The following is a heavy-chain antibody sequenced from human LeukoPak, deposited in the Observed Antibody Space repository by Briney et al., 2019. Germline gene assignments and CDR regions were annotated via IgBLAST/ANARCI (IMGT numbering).Heavy chain of an antibody. D-gene: IGHD3-10*01. Sequence: PSETLSLTCTVSGGSISSSSYYWGWIRQPPGKGLEWIGSIYYSGSTYYNPSLKSRVTISVDTSKNQFSLKLSSVTAADTAAYYCARPVWFGEFYDAFDIWGQGTMVTVSS. J-gene: IGHJ3*02. CDR1: GGSISSSSYY. V-gene: IGHV4-39*01. CDR2: IYYSGST. CDR3: ARPVWFGEFYDAFDI.